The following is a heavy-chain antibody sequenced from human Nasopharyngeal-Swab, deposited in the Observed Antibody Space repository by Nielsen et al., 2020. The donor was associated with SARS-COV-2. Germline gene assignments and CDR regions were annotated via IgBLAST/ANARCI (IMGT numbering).Heavy chain of an antibody. Sequence: GGSLRLSCAASGFTFSSYVMHWVRQAPGKGLEWVAVIWYDGSNKYYADSVKGRFTISRDNSKNTLYLQMNSLRAEDTAVYYCASSAPYYDFWSGYRQPYGMDVWGQGTTVTVSS. J-gene: IGHJ6*02. V-gene: IGHV3-33*01. CDR2: IWYDGSNK. CDR3: ASSAPYYDFWSGYRQPYGMDV. CDR1: GFTFSSYV. D-gene: IGHD3-3*01.